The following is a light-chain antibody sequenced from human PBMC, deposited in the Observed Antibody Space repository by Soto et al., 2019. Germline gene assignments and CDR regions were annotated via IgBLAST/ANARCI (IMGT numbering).Light chain of an antibody. V-gene: IGKV1-39*01. J-gene: IGKJ5*01. CDR1: QSISSY. CDR3: QQSYSTPSIT. Sequence: DIQMTQSPSSLSASVGDRVTITCRASQSISSYLNWYQQKPGKVPKLLIYAASSLQSGVPSRFSGSGSGTEFTLTISSLQPEDFATYYCQQSYSTPSITFGQGTRLEIK. CDR2: AAS.